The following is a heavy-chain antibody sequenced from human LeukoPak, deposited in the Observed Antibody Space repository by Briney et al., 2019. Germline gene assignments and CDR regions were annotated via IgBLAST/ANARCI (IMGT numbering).Heavy chain of an antibody. V-gene: IGHV3-23*01. CDR1: GLTFNNYG. D-gene: IGHD3-10*01. CDR3: AKSRYDYGSSLDY. Sequence: GGSLRLSCVASGLTFNNYGMTWVRQAPGKGLEWVSTISAGGDNTYYGDSVKGRFTISRDNSKNTLSLQMNSLRVEDTAVYYCAKSRYDYGSSLDYWGQGTLVTVSS. CDR2: ISAGGDNT. J-gene: IGHJ4*02.